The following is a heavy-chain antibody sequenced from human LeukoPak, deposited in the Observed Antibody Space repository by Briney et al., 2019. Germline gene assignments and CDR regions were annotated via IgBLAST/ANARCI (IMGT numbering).Heavy chain of an antibody. D-gene: IGHD6-19*01. J-gene: IGHJ4*02. Sequence: GGSLRLSCAASGFTFSTYTMYWVRHPPGKRLEWVSIIGSSGGSTYYADSVKGRFTISRDNSKNTLYLQMNSLRAEDTAVYYCANGGSGWYRGYFDYWGQGTLVTVSS. CDR3: ANGGSGWYRGYFDY. CDR2: IGSSGGST. CDR1: GFTFSTYT. V-gene: IGHV3-23*01.